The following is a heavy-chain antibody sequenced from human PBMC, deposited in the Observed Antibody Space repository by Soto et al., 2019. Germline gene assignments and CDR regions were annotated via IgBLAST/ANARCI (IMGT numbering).Heavy chain of an antibody. D-gene: IGHD3-10*01. Sequence: SETLSLTCTVSGGSISSYYWSWIRQPPGKGLEWIGYIYYSGSTNYNPSLKSRVTISVDTSKNQFSLKLSSVTAADTAVYYCARQHYYGSGSYYWSSGNWFDPWGQGTLVTVSS. J-gene: IGHJ5*02. V-gene: IGHV4-59*01. CDR2: IYYSGST. CDR3: ARQHYYGSGSYYWSSGNWFDP. CDR1: GGSISSYY.